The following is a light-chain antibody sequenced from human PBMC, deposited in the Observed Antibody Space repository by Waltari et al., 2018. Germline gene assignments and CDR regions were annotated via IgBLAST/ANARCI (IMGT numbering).Light chain of an antibody. CDR3: QQYNNWGGS. Sequence: EIVMTQSPATLSVSPGERATLSCRASQSVSSNLAWYQQKPGQAPRLLIYGASTRATGIPARFSGSGSGTESTLTISSLQSEDFAVYYCQQYNNWGGSFGQGTKLEIK. V-gene: IGKV3-15*01. J-gene: IGKJ2*04. CDR2: GAS. CDR1: QSVSSN.